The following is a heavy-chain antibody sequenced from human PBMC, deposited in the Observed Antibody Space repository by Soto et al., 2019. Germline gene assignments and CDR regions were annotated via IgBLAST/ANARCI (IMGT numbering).Heavy chain of an antibody. J-gene: IGHJ3*02. CDR3: TRLIDTLTGYNTETAFDI. CDR2: IRSKANSYAT. D-gene: IGHD3-9*01. Sequence: GGSLRLSCAASGFTFSGSAMHLVRQSSGKGLEWVGRIRSKANSYATAYAASVKGGFTISIDDSKNTAYLQMNSLKTEDTAVYSCTRLIDTLTGYNTETAFDIWGQGSIVTVSS. V-gene: IGHV3-73*01. CDR1: GFTFSGSA.